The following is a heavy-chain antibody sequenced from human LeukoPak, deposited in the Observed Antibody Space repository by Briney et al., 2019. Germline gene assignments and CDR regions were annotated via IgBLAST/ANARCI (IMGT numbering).Heavy chain of an antibody. D-gene: IGHD6-19*01. CDR3: ARVAGIGRYYFDY. Sequence: PSETLPLTCTVSGGSINNYYWIWIRQPPGKGLEWIGYIYYSGSANYNPSLKSRVTISVDTSKNQFSLKLSSVTAADTAVYYCARVAGIGRYYFDYWGQGALVTVSS. V-gene: IGHV4-59*01. CDR2: IYYSGSA. J-gene: IGHJ4*02. CDR1: GGSINNYY.